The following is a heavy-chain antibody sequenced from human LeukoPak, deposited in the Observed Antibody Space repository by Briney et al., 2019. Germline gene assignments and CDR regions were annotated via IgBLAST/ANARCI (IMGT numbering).Heavy chain of an antibody. Sequence: SETLSLTCTVSGGSISSGGYYWSWIRQHPGKGLEWIGYIYYSGSTYYNPSLKSRVTISVDTSKNQFSLKLSSVTAADTAVYYCAREDYGDFKFDYWGQGTLVTVSS. CDR3: AREDYGDFKFDY. J-gene: IGHJ4*02. V-gene: IGHV4-31*03. D-gene: IGHD4-17*01. CDR1: GGSISSGGYY. CDR2: IYYSGST.